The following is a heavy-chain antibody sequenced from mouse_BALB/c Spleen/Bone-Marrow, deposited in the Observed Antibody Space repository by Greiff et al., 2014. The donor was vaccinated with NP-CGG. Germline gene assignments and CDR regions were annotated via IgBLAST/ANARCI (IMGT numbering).Heavy chain of an antibody. J-gene: IGHJ4*01. V-gene: IGHV14-3*02. CDR1: GFNTKDTY. Sequence: EVHLEESGAELVKPGASVKLSCTASGFNTKDTYMHWVKQRPEQGLEWIGRIDPANGNTKYDPKFQGKATITADTSSNTAYLQLSSLTSEDTAVYYCARWEYYAIDFWGPGTSFTVSS. D-gene: IGHD4-1*01. CDR3: ARWEYYAIDF. CDR2: IDPANGNT.